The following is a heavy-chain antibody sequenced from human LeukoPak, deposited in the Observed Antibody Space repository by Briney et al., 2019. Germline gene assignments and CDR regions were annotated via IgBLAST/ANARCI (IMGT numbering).Heavy chain of an antibody. J-gene: IGHJ4*02. Sequence: SETLSLTCTVSGGSISSYYWSWIRQPPGKGLEWIGYIYYSGSTNYNPSLKSRVTISVDTSKNQFSLKLSSVTAADTGVYYWARFTQPPLPYYFDYWGQGTLVTVSS. CDR3: ARFTQPPLPYYFDY. D-gene: IGHD1-14*01. V-gene: IGHV4-59*12. CDR2: IYYSGST. CDR1: GGSISSYY.